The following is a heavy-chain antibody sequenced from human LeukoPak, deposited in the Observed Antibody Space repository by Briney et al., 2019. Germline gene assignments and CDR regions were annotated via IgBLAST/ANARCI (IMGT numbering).Heavy chain of an antibody. CDR2: IYYSGST. V-gene: IGHV4-59*01. J-gene: IGHJ4*02. CDR3: ARVHYDILTGIRGDYFDY. D-gene: IGHD3-9*01. Sequence: SETLSLTCAVYGGSFSGYYWSWIRQPPGKGLEWIGYIYYSGSTNYNPSLKSRVTISVDTSKNQFSLKLSSVTAADTAVYYCARVHYDILTGIRGDYFDYWGQGTLVTVSS. CDR1: GGSFSGYY.